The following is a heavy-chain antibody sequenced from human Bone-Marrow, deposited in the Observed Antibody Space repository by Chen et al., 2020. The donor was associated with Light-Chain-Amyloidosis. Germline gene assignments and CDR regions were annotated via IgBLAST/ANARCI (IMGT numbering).Heavy chain of an antibody. CDR2: IDWDGDK. CDR3: ARMSFFETSDALDV. Sequence: QVTVKESGPALVKPTQTLTLTCNFSGFSLSSNGMRLNWIRQPPGKALEWLARIDWDGDKYYTPSLETRLTISKDPSKNQVVLTMTNMDPVDTATYYCARMSFFETSDALDVWGQGTMITVSS. D-gene: IGHD3-9*01. CDR1: GFSLSSNGMR. J-gene: IGHJ3*01. V-gene: IGHV2-70*04.